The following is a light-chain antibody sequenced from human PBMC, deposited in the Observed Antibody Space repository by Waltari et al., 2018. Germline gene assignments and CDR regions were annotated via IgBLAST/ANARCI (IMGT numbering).Light chain of an antibody. Sequence: DIQMTQSPSTLSASVGDRVTITCRASQRISNWLAWYQQKPGKAPKLLIYKASTLESGVPSRVSGSGSGTEFTLTISSLQPDDFATYYCQQYNSYSLLTFGGGIKVEIK. CDR3: QQYNSYSLLT. J-gene: IGKJ4*01. CDR2: KAS. V-gene: IGKV1-5*03. CDR1: QRISNW.